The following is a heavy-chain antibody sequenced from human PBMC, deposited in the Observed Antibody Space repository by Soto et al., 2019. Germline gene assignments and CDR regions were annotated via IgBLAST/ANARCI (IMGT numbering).Heavy chain of an antibody. V-gene: IGHV3-30*18. Sequence: QVQLVESGGGVVQPGRSLRLSCAASGFTFSSYGMHWVRQAPGKGLEWVAVISYDGSNKYYADSVKGRFTISRDNSKNTLYLQMNSLRAEDTAVYYCAKELEAYAFWGRYYYYYGTDVWGQGTTVTVSS. D-gene: IGHD3-16*01. CDR3: AKELEAYAFWGRYYYYYGTDV. CDR2: ISYDGSNK. CDR1: GFTFSSYG. J-gene: IGHJ6*02.